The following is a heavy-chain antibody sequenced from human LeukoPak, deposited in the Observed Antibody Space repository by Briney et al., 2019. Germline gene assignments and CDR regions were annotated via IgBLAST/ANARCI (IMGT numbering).Heavy chain of an antibody. CDR2: ISAVGSTT. CDR3: TRAASGAYARFDY. J-gene: IGHJ4*02. D-gene: IGHD4-17*01. V-gene: IGHV3-23*01. CDR1: GFTFSIQA. Sequence: PGVSLRLSCAAWGFTFSIQAMIWAPQAPGKGREGVSTISAVGSTTYYANSVRGLFIISRDNEKNALYLQTSSRSAENTAEYCSTRAASGAYARFDYWGQGTLVTVSS.